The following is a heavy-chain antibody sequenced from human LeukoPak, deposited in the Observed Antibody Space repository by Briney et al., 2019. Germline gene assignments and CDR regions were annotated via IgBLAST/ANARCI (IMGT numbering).Heavy chain of an antibody. D-gene: IGHD6-13*01. V-gene: IGHV4-59*01. CDR3: ARATSSWYYFDY. CDR1: GGSISSYY. J-gene: IGHJ4*02. Sequence: SETLSLTCTVSGGSISSYYWSWIRQPPGKGLEWIGYIYYSGSTNYNPSLKSRVTISVDTSKNQFSLKLSSVTAVDTAVYYCARATSSWYYFDYWGQGTLVTVSS. CDR2: IYYSGST.